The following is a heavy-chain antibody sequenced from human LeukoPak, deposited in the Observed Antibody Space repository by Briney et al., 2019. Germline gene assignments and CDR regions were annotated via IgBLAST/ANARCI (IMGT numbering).Heavy chain of an antibody. J-gene: IGHJ4*02. Sequence: GGSLRLSCAAPGFPFSTYSMKWVRQAPGKGLEWVSYISSTGNTIYYADSVRGRFTISRDNAKNSLYLQMNSLRDEDTAVYYCARQYSSGWYTDYWGQGTLVTVSS. CDR3: ARQYSSGWYTDY. V-gene: IGHV3-48*02. D-gene: IGHD6-19*01. CDR2: ISSTGNTI. CDR1: GFPFSTYS.